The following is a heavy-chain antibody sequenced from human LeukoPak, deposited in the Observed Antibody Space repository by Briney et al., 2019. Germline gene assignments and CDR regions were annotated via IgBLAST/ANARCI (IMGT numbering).Heavy chain of an antibody. D-gene: IGHD3-10*01. CDR1: GYTFTGYY. Sequence: ASVTVSCTASGYTFTGYYMPWVRQAPGQGLEWMGWINPTSGGTNYAQKFQGRVTMTRDTSISTAYMELSRLRSDDTAVYYCARGLWFGELFLTYFDYWGQGTLVTVSS. J-gene: IGHJ4*02. CDR2: INPTSGGT. CDR3: ARGLWFGELFLTYFDY. V-gene: IGHV1-2*02.